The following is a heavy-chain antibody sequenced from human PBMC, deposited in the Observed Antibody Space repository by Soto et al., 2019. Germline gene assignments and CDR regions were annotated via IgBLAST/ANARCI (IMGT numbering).Heavy chain of an antibody. D-gene: IGHD3-9*01. CDR3: ARGGFYYDILTGYQLNYYYGMDV. Sequence: ASVKVSCKASGYTFTGYYMHWLRQSPGQGLEWMGWINPNSGGTNYAQKFQGWVTMTRDTSISTAYMELSRLRSDDTAVYYCARGGFYYDILTGYQLNYYYGMDVWGQGTTVTVSS. CDR2: INPNSGGT. CDR1: GYTFTGYY. J-gene: IGHJ6*02. V-gene: IGHV1-2*04.